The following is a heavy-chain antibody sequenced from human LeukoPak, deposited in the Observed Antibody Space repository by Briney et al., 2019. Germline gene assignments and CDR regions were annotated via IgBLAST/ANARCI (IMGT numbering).Heavy chain of an antibody. J-gene: IGHJ4*02. Sequence: GGSLRLSCAASGFTFSNNNMNWVRQAPGKGLEWISYISSSGRTTNYADSVKGRFTISRDNAKNSLYLQMNSLKDGDTAVYYCATSGTYRFDYWGQGTLVTVSS. D-gene: IGHD1-26*01. V-gene: IGHV3-48*02. CDR2: ISSSGRTT. CDR3: ATSGTYRFDY. CDR1: GFTFSNNN.